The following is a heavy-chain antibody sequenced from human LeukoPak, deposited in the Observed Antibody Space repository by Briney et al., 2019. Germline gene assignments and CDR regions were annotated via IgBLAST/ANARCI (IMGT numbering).Heavy chain of an antibody. D-gene: IGHD3-10*01. CDR2: ISGSGGST. CDR3: AGHGSGTYYSDY. V-gene: IGHV3-23*01. J-gene: IGHJ4*02. Sequence: GGSLRLSCAASGFTFSSYAMSWVRQAPGKGLEWVSAISGSGGSTYYADSVKGRFNISRDNSKNTLYLQMNSLRAEDTAVYYCAGHGSGTYYSDYWGQGTLVTVSS. CDR1: GFTFSSYA.